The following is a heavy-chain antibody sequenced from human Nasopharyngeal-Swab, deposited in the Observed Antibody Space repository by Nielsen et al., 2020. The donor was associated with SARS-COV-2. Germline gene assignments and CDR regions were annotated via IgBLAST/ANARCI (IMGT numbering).Heavy chain of an antibody. CDR1: GFTFSSYD. D-gene: IGHD6-19*01. CDR2: IGTAGDT. Sequence: GESLKISCAASGFTFSSYDMHWVRQATGKGLEWVSAIGTAGDTYYPGSVKGRFTISRENAQNSLYLQMNSLRAGDTAVYYCARATVSDYYYYYMDVWGKGTTVTVS. J-gene: IGHJ6*03. V-gene: IGHV3-13*01. CDR3: ARATVSDYYYYYMDV.